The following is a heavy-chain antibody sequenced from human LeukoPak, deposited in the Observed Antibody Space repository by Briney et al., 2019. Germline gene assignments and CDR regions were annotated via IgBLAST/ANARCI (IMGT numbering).Heavy chain of an antibody. CDR3: AKAGANWFDP. J-gene: IGHJ5*02. V-gene: IGHV3-23*01. CDR2: ISRSGDNT. D-gene: IGHD3-10*01. Sequence: GGSLRLCSAASGFTFSGYAMSWVRQAPGKGLQWVSTISRSGDNTYYADSVKGRFTISRDNSKSTLYVQLNSLRAEDTAIYYCAKAGANWFDPWGQGTLVTVSS. CDR1: GFTFSGYA.